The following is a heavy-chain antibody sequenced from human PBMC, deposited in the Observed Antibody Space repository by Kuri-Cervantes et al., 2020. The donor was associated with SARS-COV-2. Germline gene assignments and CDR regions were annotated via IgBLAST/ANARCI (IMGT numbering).Heavy chain of an antibody. J-gene: IGHJ4*02. V-gene: IGHV3-21*04. D-gene: IGHD2-21*01. Sequence: GESLKISCAASGFTFSSYSMNWVRQAPGKGLEWVSSISSSSSYIYYADSVKGRFTISRDNSKNTLYLQMNSLRAEDTAVYYCAKTPIAVVIAITYYFDYWGQGTLVTVSS. CDR2: ISSSSSYI. CDR3: AKTPIAVVIAITYYFDY. CDR1: GFTFSSYS.